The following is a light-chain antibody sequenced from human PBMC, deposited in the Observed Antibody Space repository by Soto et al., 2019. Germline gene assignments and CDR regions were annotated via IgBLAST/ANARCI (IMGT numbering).Light chain of an antibody. CDR1: QSVGTY. J-gene: IGKJ1*01. Sequence: EIVMTQSPATLSVSPGERATLSCKASQSVGTYLAWYQQKPGQAPRLLISGASTRATGVPARFSGGGSGTEFTLTISSLQSEDFAIYHCQQYDNLPPWTFGQGTKVEIK. V-gene: IGKV3-15*01. CDR3: QQYDNLPPWT. CDR2: GAS.